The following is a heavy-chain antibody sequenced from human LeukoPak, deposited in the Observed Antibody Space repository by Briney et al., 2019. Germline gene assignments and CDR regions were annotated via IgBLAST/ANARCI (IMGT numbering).Heavy chain of an antibody. CDR2: IYDSGTT. D-gene: IGHD6-19*01. V-gene: IGHV4-4*07. CDR1: GGSISSYY. CDR3: AREAVAATGRGLDY. Sequence: SETLSLTCTVSGGSISSYYWSWIRQPAGKGLEWIGRIYDSGTTNYNPSLKSRVTMSVDTSNNQFSLKLSSVTAADTAVYYCAREAVAATGRGLDYWGQGTLVTVSS. J-gene: IGHJ4*02.